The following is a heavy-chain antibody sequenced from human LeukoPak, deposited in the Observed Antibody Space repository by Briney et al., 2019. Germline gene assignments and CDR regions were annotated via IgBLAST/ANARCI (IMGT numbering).Heavy chain of an antibody. CDR1: GYTFTSYD. D-gene: IGHD6-19*01. V-gene: IGHV1-8*01. CDR3: ASGYSRVPFDY. Sequence: ASVKVSCKTSGYTFTSYDINWVRQATGQGLEWMGWMNPNSNNAGYAQKFQGRVTMTRNTSISTAYMEVSSLRSEDTAVYYCASGYSRVPFDYWGQGTLATVSS. J-gene: IGHJ4*02. CDR2: MNPNSNNA.